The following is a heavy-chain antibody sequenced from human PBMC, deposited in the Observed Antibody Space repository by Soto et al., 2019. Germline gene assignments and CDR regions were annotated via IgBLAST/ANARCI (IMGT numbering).Heavy chain of an antibody. V-gene: IGHV4-34*01. D-gene: IGHD3-9*01. CDR2: INHSGST. J-gene: IGHJ6*02. CDR3: ARGGDYDILTGPRTRYGMDA. Sequence: QVQLQQWGAGLLKPSETLSLTCAVYGGSFSGYYWSWIRQPPGKGLEWIGEINHSGSTNYNPSRKSRVTISVDTSKNQFSAKLSSVTAAGTAVYYCARGGDYDILTGPRTRYGMDAWGQGTTVTVSS. CDR1: GGSFSGYY.